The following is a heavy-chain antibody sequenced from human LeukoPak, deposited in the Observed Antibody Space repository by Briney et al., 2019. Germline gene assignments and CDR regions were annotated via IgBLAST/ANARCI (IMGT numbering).Heavy chain of an antibody. CDR3: TTRRQDGW. D-gene: IGHD2-15*01. J-gene: IGHJ4*02. CDR2: IKSKSDGGTI. V-gene: IGHV3-15*01. CDR1: GFTFDDYA. Sequence: PGGSLRLSCAASGFTFDDYAMHWVRQAPGKGLEWVGRIKSKSDGGTIDYAAPVKGRFTISRDDSRNTLYLQMNSLKTEDTAVYYCTTRRQDGWWGQGTLVTVS.